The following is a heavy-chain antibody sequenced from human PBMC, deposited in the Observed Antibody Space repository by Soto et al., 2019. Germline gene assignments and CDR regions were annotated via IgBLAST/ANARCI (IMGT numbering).Heavy chain of an antibody. D-gene: IGHD3-22*01. Sequence: PGGSLRLSCAASGFTFSSYAMHWVRQAPGKGLEWVAVISYDGSNKYYADSVKGRFTISRDNSKNTLYLQMNSLRAEDTAVYYCARDSSSYYTHPCFDYWGQGTLVTVSS. J-gene: IGHJ4*02. CDR1: GFTFSSYA. CDR2: ISYDGSNK. CDR3: ARDSSSYYTHPCFDY. V-gene: IGHV3-30-3*01.